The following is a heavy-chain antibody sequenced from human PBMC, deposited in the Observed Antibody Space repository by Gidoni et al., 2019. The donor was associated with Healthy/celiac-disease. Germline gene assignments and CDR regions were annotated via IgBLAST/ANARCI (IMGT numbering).Heavy chain of an antibody. J-gene: IGHJ6*02. D-gene: IGHD5-18*01. CDR2: ISSSSSYI. Sequence: EVQLVESGGGLVKPGGSLRLSCAATGFTLSSYSMTWVRQAPGKGLEWVSSISSSSSYIYYADSVKGRFTISRDNAKNSLYLQMNSLRAEDTAVYYCARDLIGGYSYGWYYYYGMDVWGQGTTVTVSS. CDR3: ARDLIGGYSYGWYYYYGMDV. V-gene: IGHV3-21*01. CDR1: GFTLSSYS.